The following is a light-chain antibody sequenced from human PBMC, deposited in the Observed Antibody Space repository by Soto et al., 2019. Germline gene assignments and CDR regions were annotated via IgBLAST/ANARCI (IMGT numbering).Light chain of an antibody. Sequence: MQMTQSPSSLSASLGDGLTITFRASQSISIYLNWYQQKPGKAPRLLIYAATSLQSGVPSRFSGGGSGADFTLTVSSLQPEDFATYYCQQSYSIPHTFGQGTKVDIK. V-gene: IGKV1-39*01. CDR1: QSISIY. CDR3: QQSYSIPHT. CDR2: AAT. J-gene: IGKJ1*01.